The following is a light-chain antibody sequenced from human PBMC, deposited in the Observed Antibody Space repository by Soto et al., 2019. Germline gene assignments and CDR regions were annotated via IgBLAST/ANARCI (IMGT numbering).Light chain of an antibody. CDR2: KAS. CDR1: QDVSQS. J-gene: IGKJ5*01. Sequence: DIQMTQSPSTLSASIVDTIIITCRASQDVSQSLAWYQHKPGKAPKLLIHKASSLESGVSSRFSGRGSGTQFTLTINYLQPDDFATYYCQESSSDSYTFGQGTRLEL. CDR3: QESSSDSYT. V-gene: IGKV1-5*03.